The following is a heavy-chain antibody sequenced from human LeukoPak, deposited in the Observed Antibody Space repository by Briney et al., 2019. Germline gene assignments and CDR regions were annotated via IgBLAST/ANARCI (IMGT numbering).Heavy chain of an antibody. CDR1: GFTFSSYA. J-gene: IGHJ5*02. CDR2: ISYDGSNK. D-gene: IGHD3-10*01. CDR3: ARDFGVRGVIIYGGNWFDP. Sequence: GGFLRLSCAASGFTFSSYAMHWVRQAPGKGLEWVAVISYDGSNKYYADSVKGRFTISRDNSKNTLYLQMNSLRAEDTAVYYCARDFGVRGVIIYGGNWFDPWGQGTLVTVSS. V-gene: IGHV3-30*04.